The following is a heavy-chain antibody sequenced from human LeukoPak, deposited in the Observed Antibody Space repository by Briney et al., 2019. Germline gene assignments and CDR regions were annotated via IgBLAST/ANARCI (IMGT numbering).Heavy chain of an antibody. CDR3: ASVGAPEAAVD. Sequence: PSETLSRTCTVSGGSISSYYWSWIRQPPGKGLVWIGYIYYSGSTNYNPSLKRRVSISVDTSKDQFSLKLSSGTAADTAVYYCASVGAPEAAVDWGQGTLVTVSS. D-gene: IGHD1-26*01. J-gene: IGHJ4*02. CDR1: GGSISSYY. CDR2: IYYSGST. V-gene: IGHV4-59*12.